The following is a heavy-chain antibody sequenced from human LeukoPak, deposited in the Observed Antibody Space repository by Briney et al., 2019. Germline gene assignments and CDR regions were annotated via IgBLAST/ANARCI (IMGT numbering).Heavy chain of an antibody. V-gene: IGHV1-2*06. CDR3: ARAPKDGDYYDSQPPGD. J-gene: IGHJ4*02. CDR1: GYTFTGYH. CDR2: INPNSGGT. Sequence: GASVKVSCKASGYTFTGYHMHWVRQAPGQGLEWMGRINPNSGGTNYAQKFQGRVTMTRDASISTAYMELSRLRSDDTAVYYCARAPKDGDYYDSQPPGDWGQGTLVTVSS. D-gene: IGHD3-22*01.